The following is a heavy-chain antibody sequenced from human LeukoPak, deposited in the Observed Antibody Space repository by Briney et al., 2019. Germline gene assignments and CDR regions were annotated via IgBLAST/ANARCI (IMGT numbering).Heavy chain of an antibody. J-gene: IGHJ1*01. CDR3: ARGSSSGWYSGAD. V-gene: IGHV4-59*01. CDR1: GVSTTSL. D-gene: IGHD6-19*01. Sequence: PSETLDVTRPPSGVSTTSLPRPVPRQPPGKGLEWIGYISYSGKTNYNPSLKSRVSISLHTSKSQFSLKLSSVTAADTAPDYCARGSSSGWYSGADWGQVYLVPVSS. CDR2: ISYSGKT.